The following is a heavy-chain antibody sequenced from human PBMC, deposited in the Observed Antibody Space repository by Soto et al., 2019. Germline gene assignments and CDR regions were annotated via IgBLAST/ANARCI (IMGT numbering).Heavy chain of an antibody. D-gene: IGHD1-26*01. CDR1: GDSVSSNSAG. CDR2: TYYRSKWYY. Sequence: PSETLSLTCAITGDSVSSNSAGWSWVRQSPSRGLEWLGRTYYRSKWYYEYAVSVRGRITINPDTSKNQYSLQLNSVTPEDTAVYFCARGEQYSGRIFDYWGQGTLVTVSS. V-gene: IGHV6-1*01. J-gene: IGHJ4*01. CDR3: ARGEQYSGRIFDY.